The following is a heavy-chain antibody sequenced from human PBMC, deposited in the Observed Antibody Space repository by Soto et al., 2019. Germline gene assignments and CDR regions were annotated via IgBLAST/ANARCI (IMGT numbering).Heavy chain of an antibody. V-gene: IGHV1-3*01. CDR2: INAGNGNT. CDR1: GYTFTSYA. J-gene: IGHJ6*02. D-gene: IGHD1-7*01. CDR3: ARAMGLELPHDYYYYGMDV. Sequence: ASVKVSCKASGYTFTSYAMHWVRQAPGQRLEWMGWINAGNGNTKYSQKFQGRVTITRDTSASTAYMELSSLRSEDTAVYYCARAMGLELPHDYYYYGMDVWGQGTTVTVSS.